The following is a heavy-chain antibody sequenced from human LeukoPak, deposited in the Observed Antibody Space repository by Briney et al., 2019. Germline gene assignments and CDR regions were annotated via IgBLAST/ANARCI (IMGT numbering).Heavy chain of an antibody. V-gene: IGHV3-33*01. Sequence: GGSLRLSCAASGFTFSSYGMHWVRQAPGKGLEWVAVIWYDGSNKYYADSVKGRFTISRDNSKNTLYLQMNGLRAEDTAVYYCARDFPSGGMDVWGQGTTVTVSS. CDR2: IWYDGSNK. CDR3: ARDFPSGGMDV. J-gene: IGHJ6*02. D-gene: IGHD3-3*01. CDR1: GFTFSSYG.